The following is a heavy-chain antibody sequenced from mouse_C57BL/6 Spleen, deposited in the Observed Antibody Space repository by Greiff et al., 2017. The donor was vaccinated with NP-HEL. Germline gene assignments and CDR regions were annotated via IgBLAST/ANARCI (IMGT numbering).Heavy chain of an antibody. CDR2: IDPETGGT. D-gene: IGHD1-1*01. V-gene: IGHV1-15*01. J-gene: IGHJ4*01. Sequence: VQLQQSGAELVRPGAPVTLSCKASGYTFTDYEMHWVKQTPVHGLEWIGAIDPETGGTAYNQKFKGKAILTADKSSSTAYMELRSLTSEDSAVYYCTRDLITTVVATGAMDYWGQGTSVTVSS. CDR3: TRDLITTVVATGAMDY. CDR1: GYTFTDYE.